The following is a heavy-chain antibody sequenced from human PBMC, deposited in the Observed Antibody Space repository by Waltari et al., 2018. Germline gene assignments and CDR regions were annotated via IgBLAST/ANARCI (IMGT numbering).Heavy chain of an antibody. CDR3: ARDFSYYAFDF. Sequence: EVQLVESGGGWVQPGGSLRLSGAASGSPFSSYWLTWVRQAPGKGLEWVANIKRDGSEKYYVSSVRGRFTISRDNAKNSLYLQMNSLSAEDTAVYYCARDFSYYAFDFWGQGTPVTVSS. CDR1: GSPFSSYW. CDR2: IKRDGSEK. D-gene: IGHD3-3*01. V-gene: IGHV3-7*01. J-gene: IGHJ4*02.